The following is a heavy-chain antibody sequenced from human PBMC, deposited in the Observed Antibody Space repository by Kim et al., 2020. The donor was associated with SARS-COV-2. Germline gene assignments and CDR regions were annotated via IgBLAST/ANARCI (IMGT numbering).Heavy chain of an antibody. Sequence: DGGTTDYAATVKGRFTISRDDSKNTLYLKMNSLKTEDTAVYYCSPLYVGYWGQGTLVTVSS. J-gene: IGHJ4*02. CDR2: DGGTT. CDR3: SPLYVGY. V-gene: IGHV3-15*01. D-gene: IGHD1-26*01.